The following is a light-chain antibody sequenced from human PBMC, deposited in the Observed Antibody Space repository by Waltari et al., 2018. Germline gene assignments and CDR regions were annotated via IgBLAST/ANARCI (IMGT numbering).Light chain of an antibody. V-gene: IGLV2-8*01. J-gene: IGLJ1*01. CDR3: GSYAGSNIFV. Sequence: QSALTQPPSASGSPGQSVTISCTVTSSGVGGSDFGSWSHKHPGKAPKSIIYAVSRRPPSSPARSSRSTTCNPASLTVSGLQAEDEADYYCGSYAGSNIFVFGTGTKVTVL. CDR1: SSGVGGSDF. CDR2: AVS.